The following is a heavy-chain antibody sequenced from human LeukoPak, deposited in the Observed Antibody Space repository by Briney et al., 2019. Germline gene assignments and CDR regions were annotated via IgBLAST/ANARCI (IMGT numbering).Heavy chain of an antibody. V-gene: IGHV1-8*01. CDR2: MNPNSGNT. Sequence: ASVKVSCKASGYTFTSYDINWVRQATGQGLEWMGWMNPNSGNTGYAQKFQGRVTMTRNTSISTAYMELSSLRSEDTAVYYCARGRYYYGSGSYYTLYYGMDVWGQGTPVTVSS. CDR3: ARGRYYYGSGSYYTLYYGMDV. J-gene: IGHJ6*02. CDR1: GYTFTSYD. D-gene: IGHD3-10*01.